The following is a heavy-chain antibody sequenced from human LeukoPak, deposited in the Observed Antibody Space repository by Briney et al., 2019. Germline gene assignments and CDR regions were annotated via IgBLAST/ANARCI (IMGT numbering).Heavy chain of an antibody. CDR3: AKDLGLRLGPYYFDY. CDR1: GFTFSSYG. D-gene: IGHD5/OR15-5a*01. V-gene: IGHV3-30*02. CDR2: IRYDGSNK. Sequence: GGSLRLSCAASGFTFSSYGMHWVRQAPGKGLEWVAFIRYDGSNKYYADSVKGRFTISRDNSKNTLYQQMNSLRAEDTAVYYCAKDLGLRLGPYYFDYWGQGTLVTVSS. J-gene: IGHJ4*02.